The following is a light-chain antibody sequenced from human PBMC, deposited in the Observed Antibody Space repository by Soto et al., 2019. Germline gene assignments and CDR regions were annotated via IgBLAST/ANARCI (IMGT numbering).Light chain of an antibody. J-gene: IGLJ1*01. V-gene: IGLV1-44*01. Sequence: QSVLTQPPSASGTPGQRVTISCSGSSSNIGSNTVNWYQQLPGTAPKLLIYSNNQRPSGVPDRFSGSKSGTSASLAISGLQSEEEGYYYCAAWDESLNGYVFGTGTKLTVL. CDR3: AAWDESLNGYV. CDR2: SNN. CDR1: SSNIGSNT.